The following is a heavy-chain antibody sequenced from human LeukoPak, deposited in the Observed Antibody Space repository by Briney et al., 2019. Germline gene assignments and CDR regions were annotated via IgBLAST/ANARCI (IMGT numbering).Heavy chain of an antibody. CDR3: ATQSGYSSSWYVFDY. J-gene: IGHJ4*02. V-gene: IGHV1-24*01. D-gene: IGHD6-13*01. CDR2: FDPEDGET. Sequence: ASVKVSCKVSGYTLTELSMHWVRQAPGKGLEWMGGFDPEDGETIYAQKFQGRVTTTEDTSTDTAYMELSSLRSEDTAVYYCATQSGYSSSWYVFDYWGQGTLVTVSS. CDR1: GYTLTELS.